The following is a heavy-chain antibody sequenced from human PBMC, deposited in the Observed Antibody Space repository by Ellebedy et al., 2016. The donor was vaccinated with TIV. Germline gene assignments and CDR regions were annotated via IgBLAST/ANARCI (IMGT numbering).Heavy chain of an antibody. CDR2: IYSGGTT. J-gene: IGHJ5*02. D-gene: IGHD4/OR15-4a*01. CDR1: GLNVDSNY. Sequence: PGGSLRLSCAASGLNVDSNYMTWVRQAPGKGLEWVSLIYSGGTTYYADSVKGRFTISRHNSKNTLYLQMKRLRAEDTAVYYCARGVRINNWFDPWGQGTLVTVSS. CDR3: ARGVRINNWFDP. V-gene: IGHV3-53*04.